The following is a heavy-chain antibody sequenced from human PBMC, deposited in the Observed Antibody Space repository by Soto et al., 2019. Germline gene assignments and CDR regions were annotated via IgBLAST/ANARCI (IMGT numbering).Heavy chain of an antibody. D-gene: IGHD6-19*01. CDR1: GYSFQSYG. CDR3: ARDSPSSVLLGGNY. V-gene: IGHV1-18*01. J-gene: IGHJ4*02. Sequence: QVQLVQSGAEVKRHGASVKVSCKASGYSFQSYGISWVRQAPGQGLEWVGWISEFNGDTKYAKRLKDRVSMTTETSTDTAHMELRRQRSDDTAIYYYARDSPSSVLLGGNYGGQGTLVTVYS. CDR2: ISEFNGDT.